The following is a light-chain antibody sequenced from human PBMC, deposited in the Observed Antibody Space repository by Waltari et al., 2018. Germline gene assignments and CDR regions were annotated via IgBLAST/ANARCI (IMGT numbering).Light chain of an antibody. Sequence: EIVLTQSPGTPSLSPGERATLSCRASQSVTKNYLDWYQQKPAQAPRTLIYGASSRVTGIPDRFSGSGSGTDFTLTISRLDPEDFAVYYCQQYGTSTLTFGGGTKVEIK. CDR2: GAS. CDR1: QSVTKNY. J-gene: IGKJ4*01. CDR3: QQYGTSTLT. V-gene: IGKV3-20*01.